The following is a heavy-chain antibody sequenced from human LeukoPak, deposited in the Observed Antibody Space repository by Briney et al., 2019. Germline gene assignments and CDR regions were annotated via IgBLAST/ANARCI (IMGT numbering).Heavy chain of an antibody. V-gene: IGHV3-30*02. Sequence: PGGSLRLSCAASGFTFSSYGMPWVRQAPGKGLEGVAFIRYDGSNKYYADSVKGRFTISRDNSKNTLYLQMNSLRAEDTAVYYCAKDPFDFWSGSEPDYWGQGTLVTVSS. D-gene: IGHD3-3*01. CDR1: GFTFSSYG. CDR3: AKDPFDFWSGSEPDY. CDR2: IRYDGSNK. J-gene: IGHJ4*02.